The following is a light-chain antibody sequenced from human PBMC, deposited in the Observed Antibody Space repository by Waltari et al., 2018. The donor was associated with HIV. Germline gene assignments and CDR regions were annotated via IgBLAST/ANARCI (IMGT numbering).Light chain of an antibody. CDR3: SSWDDSLSGRGWV. J-gene: IGLJ3*02. CDR1: ISNIGSNY. CDR2: RNE. V-gene: IGLV1-47*01. Sequence: QSVVTQAPSASGTPGQRVTISCSGSISNIGSNYVFWYQQVPGTAPKVVIYRNEERPSGVPDRLAGSRSGTSASLGMSGLRSEDEAEYYCSSWDDSLSGRGWVFGGGTKLTVL.